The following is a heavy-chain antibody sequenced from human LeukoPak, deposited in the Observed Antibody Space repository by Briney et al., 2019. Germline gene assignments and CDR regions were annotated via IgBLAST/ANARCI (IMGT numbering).Heavy chain of an antibody. D-gene: IGHD1-26*01. CDR2: ISWNSGSI. Sequence: GGSLRLSCAASGFTFDDYAMHWVRQAPGKGLEWVSGISWNSGSIGYADSVKGRFTISRDNAKNSLYLQMNSLRAEDTALYYCAKDSDLGVGATANAFEIWGQGTMVTVSS. CDR3: AKDSDLGVGATANAFEI. CDR1: GFTFDDYA. J-gene: IGHJ3*02. V-gene: IGHV3-9*01.